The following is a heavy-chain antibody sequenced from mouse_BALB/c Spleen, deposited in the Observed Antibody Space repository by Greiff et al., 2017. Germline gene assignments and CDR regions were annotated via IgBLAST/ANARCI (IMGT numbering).Heavy chain of an antibody. CDR3: GRDGNYLFAY. V-gene: IGHV1-20*01. CDR1: GYSFTGYF. Sequence: EVQLQQSGPELVKPGASVKISCKASGYSFTGYFMNWVMQSHGKSLEWIGRINPYNGDTFYNQKFKGKATLTVDKSSSTAHMELRSLTSEDSAVYYCGRDGNYLFAYWGQGTLVTVSA. J-gene: IGHJ3*01. D-gene: IGHD2-1*01. CDR2: INPYNGDT.